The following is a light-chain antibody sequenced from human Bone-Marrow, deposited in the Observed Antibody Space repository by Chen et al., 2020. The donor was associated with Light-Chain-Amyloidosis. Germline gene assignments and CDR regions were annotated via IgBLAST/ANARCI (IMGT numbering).Light chain of an antibody. V-gene: IGLV3-10*01. J-gene: IGLJ3*02. CDR2: DGS. CDR1: ALPYKY. Sequence: SYELPQPPSVSVSPGQTARITCSGDALPYKYTYWYQQKSGPVPVLVIDDGSRRPSGIPERFSASSSGTSATWTVSGAQVEDEADYYCFSTDSSDKHGGVCGGGTKLTVL. CDR3: FSTDSSDKHGGV.